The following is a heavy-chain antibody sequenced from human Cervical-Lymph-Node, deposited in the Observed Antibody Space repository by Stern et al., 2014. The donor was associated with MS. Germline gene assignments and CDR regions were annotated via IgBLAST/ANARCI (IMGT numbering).Heavy chain of an antibody. Sequence: QVTLRESGPTLVKPTQTVTLTCTLSGFSVATAGVGVGWIRQPPGKALEWLALIFLDDDKLSSPSLKNRLTIIKDTSKNQVVLTMTNVDPVDTATYYCAHSRVKYCRGGTCYSSLFDYWGQGTLVTVSS. CDR1: GFSVATAGVG. D-gene: IGHD2-15*01. CDR3: AHSRVKYCRGGTCYSSLFDY. J-gene: IGHJ4*02. CDR2: IFLDDDK. V-gene: IGHV2-5*02.